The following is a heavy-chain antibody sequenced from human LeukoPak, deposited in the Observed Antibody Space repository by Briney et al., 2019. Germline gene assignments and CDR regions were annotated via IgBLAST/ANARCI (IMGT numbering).Heavy chain of an antibody. Sequence: ASVNVSCKASGYTFTSYGISWVRQAPGQGLEWMGWISAYNGNTNYAQKLQGRVTMTTDTSTSTAYMELRSLRSDDTAVYYCARDHGYDYVWGSYRSDYWGQGTLVTVSS. J-gene: IGHJ4*02. D-gene: IGHD3-16*02. CDR3: ARDHGYDYVWGSYRSDY. CDR1: GYTFTSYG. CDR2: ISAYNGNT. V-gene: IGHV1-18*01.